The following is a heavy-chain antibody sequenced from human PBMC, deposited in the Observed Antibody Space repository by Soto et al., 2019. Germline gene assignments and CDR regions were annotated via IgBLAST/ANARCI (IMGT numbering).Heavy chain of an antibody. V-gene: IGHV3-30*03. CDR2: ISYDGSNK. J-gene: IGHJ4*02. CDR1: GFTFSSYG. Sequence: PGGSLRLSCAASGFTFSSYGMHWVRQAPGKGLEWVAVISYDGSNKYYADSVKGRFTISRDNSKNTLYLQMNSLRAEDTAVYYCASGGYNAEFDYWGQGTLVTVSS. D-gene: IGHD3-10*01. CDR3: ASGGYNAEFDY.